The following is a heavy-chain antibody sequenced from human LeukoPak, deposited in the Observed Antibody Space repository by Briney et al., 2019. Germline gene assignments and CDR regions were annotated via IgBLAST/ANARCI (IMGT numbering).Heavy chain of an antibody. CDR3: ARTANYDLLTGYSD. V-gene: IGHV4-59*08. J-gene: IGHJ4*02. CDR2: IYYIGST. Sequence: SETLSLTCTVSGGSISGYCWSWIRQPPGKGLEWIGYIYYIGSTNYNPSLKSRVTISLDTSKNQFSLKLSSVTAADTAVYFCARTANYDLLTGYSDWGQGTLATVSS. CDR1: GGSISGYC. D-gene: IGHD3-9*01.